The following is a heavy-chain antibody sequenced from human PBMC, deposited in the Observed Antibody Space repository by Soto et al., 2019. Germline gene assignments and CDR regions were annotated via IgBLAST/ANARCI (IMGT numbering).Heavy chain of an antibody. CDR2: ISYDGSNK. CDR1: GFTFSSYA. CDR3: ARDGRYCSGGSCYTEDNWFDP. V-gene: IGHV3-30-3*01. D-gene: IGHD2-15*01. J-gene: IGHJ5*02. Sequence: QVQLVESGGGVVQPGRSLRLSCAASGFTFSSYAMHWVRQAPGKGLEWVAVISYDGSNKYYADSVKGRFTISRDNSKNTLYLKMNSMRAEDTAVYYCARDGRYCSGGSCYTEDNWFDPWGQGTLVTVSS.